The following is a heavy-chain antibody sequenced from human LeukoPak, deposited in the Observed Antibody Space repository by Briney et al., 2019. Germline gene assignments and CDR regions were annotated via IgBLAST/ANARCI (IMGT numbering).Heavy chain of an antibody. CDR3: AKGGSRTLGDAFDT. D-gene: IGHD3-16*01. J-gene: IGHJ3*02. Sequence: GGSLRLSCAASGFTFSSYVMHGVRQAPGKGLEWVAVTWYDDTKKYYVDSVKGRFTISRDNSKNTLDLQMNSLRAEDAAVYYCAKGGSRTLGDAFDTWGQGTMVTVSS. CDR1: GFTFSSYV. CDR2: TWYDDTKK. V-gene: IGHV3-33*03.